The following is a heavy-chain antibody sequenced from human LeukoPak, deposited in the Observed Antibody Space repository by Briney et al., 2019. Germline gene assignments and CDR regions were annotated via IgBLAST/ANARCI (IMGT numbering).Heavy chain of an antibody. Sequence: GGSLRLSCAASGFTVSSNYMSWVRQAPGKGLEWVSVIYSGGSTYYADSVKGRFTISRDNSKNTLYLQMNSLRAEDTAVYYCARVDREAVAGESYYYYYYYMDVRGKGTTVTVSS. V-gene: IGHV3-53*01. CDR3: ARVDREAVAGESYYYYYYYMDV. CDR1: GFTVSSNY. CDR2: IYSGGST. J-gene: IGHJ6*03. D-gene: IGHD6-19*01.